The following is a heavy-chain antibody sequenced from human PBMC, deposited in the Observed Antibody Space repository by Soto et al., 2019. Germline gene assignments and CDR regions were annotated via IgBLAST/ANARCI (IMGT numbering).Heavy chain of an antibody. V-gene: IGHV4-34*01. CDR3: ARCSVIWAVRNFDY. CDR1: GGSFSGYY. D-gene: IGHD2-21*01. Sequence: QVQLQQWGAGLLKPSETLSLTCAVYGGSFSGYYWSWIRQHPGRGLEWIGEINHSGSTNYNPSLKSRVTISVDTSKNQFSLKLSSVTAADTAGYYCARCSVIWAVRNFDYWGQGPLVTVSS. CDR2: INHSGST. J-gene: IGHJ4*02.